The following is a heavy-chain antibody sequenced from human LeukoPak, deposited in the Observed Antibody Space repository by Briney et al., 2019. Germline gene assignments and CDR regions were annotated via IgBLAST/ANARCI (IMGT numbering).Heavy chain of an antibody. V-gene: IGHV3-48*04. CDR2: ISSSGSTI. CDR1: GFTFSSYG. CDR3: ARTLPRHSSGWYDP. Sequence: PGGSLRLSCAASGFTFSSYGMSWVRQAPGKGLEWVSYISSSGSTIYYADSVKGRFTISRDNAKNSLYLQMNSLRAEDTAVYYCARTLPRHSSGWYDPWGQGTLVTVSS. J-gene: IGHJ5*02. D-gene: IGHD6-19*01.